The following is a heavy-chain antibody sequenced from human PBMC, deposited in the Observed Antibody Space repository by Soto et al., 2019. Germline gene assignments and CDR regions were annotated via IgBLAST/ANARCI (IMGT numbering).Heavy chain of an antibody. Sequence: QVQLVQSGAEVKKPGSSVKVSCKASGGTFSSYAISWVQQAPGQGLEWMGGIIPILGTANYAQKFQGRVTITADESTSTAYMELSSLRSEDTAVYYCARVREQVYATPLYYYYYGMDVWGQGTTVTVSS. CDR2: IIPILGTA. J-gene: IGHJ6*02. CDR1: GGTFSSYA. D-gene: IGHD2-8*01. V-gene: IGHV1-69*01. CDR3: ARVREQVYATPLYYYYYGMDV.